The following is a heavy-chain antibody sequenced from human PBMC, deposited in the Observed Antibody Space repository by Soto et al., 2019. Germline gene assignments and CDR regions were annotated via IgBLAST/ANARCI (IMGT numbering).Heavy chain of an antibody. CDR2: ISYDGSNK. J-gene: IGHJ6*02. CDR3: ARDQGIAVAEHYYYGMDV. CDR1: GFTFSSYA. D-gene: IGHD6-19*01. Sequence: PGGSLRLSCAASGFTFSSYAMHWVRQAPGKGLEWVAVISYDGSNKYYADSVKGRFTISRDNSKNTLYLQMNSLRAEDTAEYYCARDQGIAVAEHYYYGMDVWGQGTTVTVSS. V-gene: IGHV3-30-3*01.